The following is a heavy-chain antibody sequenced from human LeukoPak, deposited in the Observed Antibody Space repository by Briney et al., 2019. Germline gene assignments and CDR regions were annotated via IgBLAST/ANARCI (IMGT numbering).Heavy chain of an antibody. CDR2: ISGSGGST. CDR3: AKNGGSYRTFDY. V-gene: IGHV3-23*01. D-gene: IGHD1-26*01. CDR1: GFTFTSYA. Sequence: GGSLRLSCAASGFTFTSYAMSWVRQAPGEGLEWVSTISGSGGSTYYADSVKGRFTISRDNSKNTLYLQMNSLRAEDTAVYYCAKNGGSYRTFDYWGQGTLVTVSS. J-gene: IGHJ4*02.